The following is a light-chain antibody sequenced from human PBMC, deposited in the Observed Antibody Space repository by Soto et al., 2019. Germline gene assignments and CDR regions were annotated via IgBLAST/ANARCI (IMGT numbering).Light chain of an antibody. V-gene: IGLV2-8*01. J-gene: IGLJ1*01. Sequence: QSVLTQPPSASGSPGQSVTISCTGNSSDVGGYNYVSWYQQHPGKAPKLIIYEVYKRPSGVPDRFSGSKSGNTAALTVSGLQAEDEADYYCSSYVGTNSYVFGSGTKLTVL. CDR1: SSDVGGYNY. CDR3: SSYVGTNSYV. CDR2: EVY.